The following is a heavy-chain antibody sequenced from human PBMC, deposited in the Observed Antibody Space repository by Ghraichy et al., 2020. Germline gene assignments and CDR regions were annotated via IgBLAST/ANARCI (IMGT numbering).Heavy chain of an antibody. V-gene: IGHV3-7*01. D-gene: IGHD5-12*01. CDR2: INQDGSEK. CDR1: GFTFSAYW. J-gene: IGHJ4*02. CDR3: ADGGYSLDY. Sequence: GGSLRLSCAASGFTFSAYWMSWVRQAPGKGLEWVANINQDGSEKYYVGSEKGRFTISRDNAKNSLYLQMSSLTAEDTAVYYCADGGYSLDYWGQGTLVTVTS.